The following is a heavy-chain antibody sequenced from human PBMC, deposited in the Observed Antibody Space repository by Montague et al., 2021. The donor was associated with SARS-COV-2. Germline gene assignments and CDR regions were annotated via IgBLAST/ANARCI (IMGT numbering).Heavy chain of an antibody. CDR1: GGSISGHY. D-gene: IGHD5-18*01. CDR3: ARAPDVDTAMVIYYYGMDA. CDR2: FDHSGST. V-gene: IGHV4-59*08. J-gene: IGHJ6*02. Sequence: SETLSLTCSVSGGSISGHYWSWIRQPPGKGLEWIGNFDHSGSTNYNPSLKSRVTISVDTSKNQFSLKLSSVTAADTAVYYCARAPDVDTAMVIYYYGMDAWGQGTTVTVSS.